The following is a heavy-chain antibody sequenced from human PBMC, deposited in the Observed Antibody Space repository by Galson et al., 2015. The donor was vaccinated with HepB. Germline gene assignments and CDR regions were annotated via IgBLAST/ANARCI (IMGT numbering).Heavy chain of an antibody. V-gene: IGHV3-21*01. CDR1: GFTFSSYS. D-gene: IGHD6-13*01. Sequence: SLRLSCAASGFTFSSYSMNWVRQAPGKGLEWVSSISSSSSYIYYADSVKGRFTISRDNAKNSLYLQMNSLGAEDTAVYYCARDRVAAAGTFDYWGQGTLVTVSS. CDR3: ARDRVAAAGTFDY. CDR2: ISSSSSYI. J-gene: IGHJ4*02.